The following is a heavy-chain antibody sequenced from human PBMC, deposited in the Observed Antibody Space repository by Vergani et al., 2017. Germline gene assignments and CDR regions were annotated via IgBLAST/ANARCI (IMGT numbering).Heavy chain of an antibody. J-gene: IGHJ6*03. CDR1: GFTFSSYG. CDR2: IWYDGSNK. CDR3: ARDRFKGGYYYYMDV. V-gene: IGHV3-33*01. Sequence: QVQLVESGGGVVQPGRSLRLSCAASGFTFSSYGMHWVRQAPGKGLGWVAVIWYDGSNKYYADSVKGRFTISRDNSKNTLYLQMNSLRAEDTAVYYCARDRFKGGYYYYMDVWGKGTTVTVSS. D-gene: IGHD1-26*01.